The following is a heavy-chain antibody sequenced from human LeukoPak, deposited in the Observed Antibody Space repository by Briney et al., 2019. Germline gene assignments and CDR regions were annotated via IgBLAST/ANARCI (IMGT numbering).Heavy chain of an antibody. CDR3: ARDTYYYGSGSYGYYYYGMDV. CDR2: ISYDGSNK. D-gene: IGHD3-10*01. Sequence: RSLRLSCSASGFTFSSYAMHWGRQAPGKGLEGVAVISYDGSNKYYADSVKGRFTMSSDNSKNKRYLQMNSLRAQDKAVYYCARDTYYYGSGSYGYYYYGMDVWGQGTTVTVSS. CDR1: GFTFSSYA. V-gene: IGHV3-30*04. J-gene: IGHJ6*02.